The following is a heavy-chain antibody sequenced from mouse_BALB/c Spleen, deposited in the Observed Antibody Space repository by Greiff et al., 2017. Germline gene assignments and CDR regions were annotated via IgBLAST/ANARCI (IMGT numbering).Heavy chain of an antibody. D-gene: IGHD1-1*01. CDR3: ARSITTVVYFDY. V-gene: IGHV1-63*02. Sequence: VMLVESGAELVRPGTSVKISCKASGYTFTNYWLGWVKQRPGHGLEWIGDIYPGGGYTNYNEKFKGKATLTADTSSSTAYMQLSSLTSEDSAVYFCARSITTVVYFDYWGQGTTLTVSS. CDR1: GYTFTNYW. J-gene: IGHJ2*01. CDR2: IYPGGGYT.